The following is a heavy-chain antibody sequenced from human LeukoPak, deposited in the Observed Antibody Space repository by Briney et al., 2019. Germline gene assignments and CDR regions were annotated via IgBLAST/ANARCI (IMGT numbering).Heavy chain of an antibody. CDR1: GFTFSNYW. CDR3: ALGVRGVTNYYYYYYMDV. V-gene: IGHV3-7*03. D-gene: IGHD3-10*01. CDR2: IKQDGSEK. J-gene: IGHJ6*03. Sequence: GGSLRLSCAASGFTFSNYWMNWVRQAPGKGLEWVANIKQDGSEKYYVDSVKGRFTVSRDNTKNSLYLQMNSLRAEDTAVYYCALGVRGVTNYYYYYYMDVWGKGTTVTISS.